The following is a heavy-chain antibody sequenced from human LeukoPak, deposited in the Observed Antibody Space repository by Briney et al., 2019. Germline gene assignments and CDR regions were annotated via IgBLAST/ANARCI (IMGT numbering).Heavy chain of an antibody. CDR2: IYPGDSDT. D-gene: IGHD5-18*01. V-gene: IGHV5-51*07. Sequence: GESLKISCKGSGYSFTSYWIGWVHQMPGKGLEWMGIIYPGDSDTRYSPSFQGQVTISADKSISTAHLQWSSLKASDTAMYYCARLVDTPCDETNYYYYYYMDVWGKGTTVTISS. CDR3: ARLVDTPCDETNYYYYYYMDV. CDR1: GYSFTSYW. J-gene: IGHJ6*03.